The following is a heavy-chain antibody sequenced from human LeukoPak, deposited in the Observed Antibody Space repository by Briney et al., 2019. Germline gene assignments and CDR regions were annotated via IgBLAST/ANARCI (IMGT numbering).Heavy chain of an antibody. CDR3: ARDSLWEQRLVPTGQ. CDR2: IIPIFGTA. CDR1: GGTFSSYA. V-gene: IGHV1-69*01. J-gene: IGHJ4*02. D-gene: IGHD6-13*01. Sequence: SVKVSCKASGGTFSSYAISWVRQAPGQGLEWMGGIIPIFGTANYAQKFQGRVTITADESTSTAYMELSSLRSEDTAVYYCARDSLWEQRLVPTGQWGQGTLVTVSS.